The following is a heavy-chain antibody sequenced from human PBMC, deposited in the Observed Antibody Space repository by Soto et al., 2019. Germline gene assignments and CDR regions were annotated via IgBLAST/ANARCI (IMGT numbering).Heavy chain of an antibody. J-gene: IGHJ4*02. CDR3: AKNYREQWLGDFDS. D-gene: IGHD6-19*01. V-gene: IGHV3-23*01. Sequence: EVQLLESGGDLVQPGGSLRLSCTGSGFSFSSYGMHWVRQAPGKGLEWVSGINAGGSTYYADSVTGRFTISRDNSKTTVYLQMNTLRAEDTALYYCAKNYREQWLGDFDSWGRGTLVTVSS. CDR1: GFSFSSYG. CDR2: INAGGST.